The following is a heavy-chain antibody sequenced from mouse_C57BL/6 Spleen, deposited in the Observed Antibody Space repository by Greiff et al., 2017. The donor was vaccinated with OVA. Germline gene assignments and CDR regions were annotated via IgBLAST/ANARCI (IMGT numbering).Heavy chain of an antibody. CDR1: GYTFTSYW. Sequence: VQRVESGAELAKPGASVKLSCKASGYTFTSYWMHWVKQRPGQGLEWIGYINPSSGYTKYNQKFKDKATLTADKSSSTAYMQLSSLTYEDSAVYYCALITTVVYFDDWGQGTTLTVSS. V-gene: IGHV1-7*01. CDR3: ALITTVVYFDD. CDR2: INPSSGYT. D-gene: IGHD1-1*01. J-gene: IGHJ2*01.